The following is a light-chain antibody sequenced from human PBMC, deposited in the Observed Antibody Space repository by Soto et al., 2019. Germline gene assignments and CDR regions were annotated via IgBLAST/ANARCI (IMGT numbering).Light chain of an antibody. J-gene: IGKJ1*01. CDR3: QQYYSYPRT. CDR2: AAS. V-gene: IGKV1-8*01. CDR1: QGIRSY. Sequence: AIRMTQSPSSFSASTGDRVTITCRASQGIRSYLAWYQQKPGKAPKLLIYAASTLQSGVPSRFSGSGSWTDFTLTISCLQSEDFATYYCQQYYSYPRTFGQGTKV.